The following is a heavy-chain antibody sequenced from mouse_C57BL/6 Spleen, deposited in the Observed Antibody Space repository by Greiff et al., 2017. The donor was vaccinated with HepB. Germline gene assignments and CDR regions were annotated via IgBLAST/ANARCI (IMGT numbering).Heavy chain of an antibody. CDR2: IYPGDGDT. V-gene: IGHV1-82*01. D-gene: IGHD1-1*01. J-gene: IGHJ1*03. CDR1: GYAFSSSW. CDR3: ARSPYDYGSSDGAGWDFDV. Sequence: QVQLQQSGPELVKPGASVKISCKASGYAFSSSWMNWVKQRPGKGLEWIGRIYPGDGDTNYNGKFKGKATLPADKSSSTAYMQLSSLTSEDSAVYFCARSPYDYGSSDGAGWDFDVWGTGTTVTVSS.